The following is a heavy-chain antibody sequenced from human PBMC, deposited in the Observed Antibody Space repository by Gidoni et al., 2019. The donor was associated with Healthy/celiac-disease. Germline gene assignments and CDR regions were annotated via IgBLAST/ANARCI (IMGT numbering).Heavy chain of an antibody. V-gene: IGHV3-48*02. CDR1: GFPFSSYS. Sequence: EVKLVESGGGLVQPGGSLRLSCAASGFPFSSYSMNWVRQAPRKGLEWVAYISSSSSTIYYADSVKGRFTISRDNAKNSLYLQMNSLRDEDTAVYYCASRSSGSGHYYYGMDVWGQGTTVTVSS. CDR2: ISSSSSTI. D-gene: IGHD6-19*01. CDR3: ASRSSGSGHYYYGMDV. J-gene: IGHJ6*02.